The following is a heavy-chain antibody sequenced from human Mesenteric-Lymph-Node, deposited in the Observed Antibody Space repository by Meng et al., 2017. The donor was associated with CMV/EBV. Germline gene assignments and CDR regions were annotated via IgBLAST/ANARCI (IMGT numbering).Heavy chain of an antibody. Sequence: QVQLVQSGAEVKKPGASVRVSGKASGYTFIDYYINWVRQAPGQGLEWMGRINPKTGGRSYAQNFQGRVTMTRDTSINTAYMEVNRLNSDDTAMYYCARDRDTDWYSPFDYWGPGTLVPSPQ. J-gene: IGHJ4*02. D-gene: IGHD3-9*01. CDR2: INPKTGGR. CDR1: GYTFIDYY. CDR3: ARDRDTDWYSPFDY. V-gene: IGHV1-2*06.